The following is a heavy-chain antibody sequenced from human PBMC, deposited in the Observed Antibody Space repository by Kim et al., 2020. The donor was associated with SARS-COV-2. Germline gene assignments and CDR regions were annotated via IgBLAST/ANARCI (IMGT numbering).Heavy chain of an antibody. V-gene: IGHV4-34*01. CDR2: INHSGST. D-gene: IGHD2-2*01. CDR1: GGSFSGYY. CDR3: ARGGREYQLPYYYYYYGMDV. J-gene: IGHJ6*02. Sequence: SETLSLTCAVYGGSFSGYYWSWIRQPPGKGLEWIGEINHSGSTNYNPSLKSRVTISVDTSKNQFSLKLSSVTAADTAVYYCARGGREYQLPYYYYYYGMDVWGQGTTVTVSS.